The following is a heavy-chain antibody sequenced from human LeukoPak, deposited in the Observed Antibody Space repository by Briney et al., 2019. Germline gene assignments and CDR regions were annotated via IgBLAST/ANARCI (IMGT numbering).Heavy chain of an antibody. Sequence: GGSLRLSCAASGFTFSNYAMSWVRQAPGKGLEWVSAISGGGDTTYYADSVKGRFTIYRDNSKNTLYLQMRSLRAEDTAVYYCARDSSHGWSSSWYVAASRHRIGYNWFDPWGQGTLVTVSS. D-gene: IGHD6-13*01. CDR3: ARDSSHGWSSSWYVAASRHRIGYNWFDP. J-gene: IGHJ5*02. CDR2: ISGGGDTT. CDR1: GFTFSNYA. V-gene: IGHV3-23*01.